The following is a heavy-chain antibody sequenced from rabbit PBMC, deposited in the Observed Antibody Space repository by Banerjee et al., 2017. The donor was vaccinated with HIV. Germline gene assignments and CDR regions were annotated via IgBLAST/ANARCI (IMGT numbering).Heavy chain of an antibody. CDR3: ARAFTSDYLDYGFVLRL. D-gene: IGHD6-1*01. J-gene: IGHJ3*01. CDR2: IFTGSDNT. CDR1: GFSFSSTYY. V-gene: IGHV1S45*01. Sequence: QEQLVESGGGLVQPEGSLTLTCTASGFSFSSTYYVCWVRQAPGKGLEWIGCIFTGSDNTYYASWAKGRFTFSKTSSTTVTLQMTSLTAADTATYFCARAFTSDYLDYGFVLRLWGQGTLVTVS.